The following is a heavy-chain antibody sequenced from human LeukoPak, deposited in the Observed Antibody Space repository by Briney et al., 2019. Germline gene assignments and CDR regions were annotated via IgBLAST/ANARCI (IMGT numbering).Heavy chain of an antibody. CDR2: ISYDGSNK. CDR1: GFTFSSYA. Sequence: GGSLRLSCAASGFTFSSYAMHWVRQAPGKGLEWVAVISYDGSNKYYADSVKGRFTISRDNSKNTLYLQMNSLRAEDTAVYYCARDPSYTGYCTNGACFGFDYWGQGTLVTVSS. D-gene: IGHD2-8*01. J-gene: IGHJ4*02. V-gene: IGHV3-30-3*01. CDR3: ARDPSYTGYCTNGACFGFDY.